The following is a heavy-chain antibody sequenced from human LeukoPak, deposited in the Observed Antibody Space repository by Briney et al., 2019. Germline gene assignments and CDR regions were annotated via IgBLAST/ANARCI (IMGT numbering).Heavy chain of an antibody. J-gene: IGHJ3*02. D-gene: IGHD1-14*01. CDR1: GFTFSSYS. Sequence: GGSLRLSCAASGFTFSSYSMNWVRQAPGKGLEWVSSISSSSSYIYYADSVKGRFTISRDNAKNSLYLQMNSLRAEDAAVYYCARGPGGAFDIWGQGTMVTVSS. CDR3: ARGPGGAFDI. CDR2: ISSSSSYI. V-gene: IGHV3-21*01.